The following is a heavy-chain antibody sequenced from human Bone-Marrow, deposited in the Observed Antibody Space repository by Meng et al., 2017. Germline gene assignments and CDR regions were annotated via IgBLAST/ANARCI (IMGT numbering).Heavy chain of an antibody. D-gene: IGHD3-22*01. CDR3: ARAGYDSSGYYPQPFDY. V-gene: IGHV1-3*01. CDR1: GGTFSSYA. CDR2: INAGNGNT. Sequence: QVQLVQSGAEVKKPGSSVKVSCKASGGTFSSYAISWVRQAPGQGLEWMGWINAGNGNTKYSQRFQGRVTITRDTSASTAYMELSSLRSEDTTVYYCARAGYDSSGYYPQPFDYWGQGTLVTVSS. J-gene: IGHJ4*02.